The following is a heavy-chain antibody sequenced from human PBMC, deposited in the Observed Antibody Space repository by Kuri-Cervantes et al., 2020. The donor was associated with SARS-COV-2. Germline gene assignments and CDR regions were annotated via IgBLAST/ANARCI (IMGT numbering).Heavy chain of an antibody. D-gene: IGHD3-3*01. CDR1: GYTFTSYY. J-gene: IGHJ4*02. CDR3: ARSDFWSGYLYSSVDY. CDR2: INPSGGST. Sequence: ASVKVSCKASGYTFTSYYMHWVRQAPGQGLEWMGIINPSGGSTSYAQKFQGRVTMTRDTPTSTVYMELSSLRSEDTAVYYCARSDFWSGYLYSSVDYWGQGTLVTVSS. V-gene: IGHV1-46*01.